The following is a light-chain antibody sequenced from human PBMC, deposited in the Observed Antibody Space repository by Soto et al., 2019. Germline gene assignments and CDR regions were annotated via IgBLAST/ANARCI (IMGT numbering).Light chain of an antibody. CDR2: DAS. CDR3: QQRSNWPLT. CDR1: QSVSGY. Sequence: EIVLTQSPATLSLSPGERAILSCRASQSVSGYLAWYQQKPGQAPRLLIYDASSRATGIPARFSGTGSGTDFTLTIGSLEPEDFAVYYCQQRSNWPLTFGQGTRLEIK. J-gene: IGKJ5*01. V-gene: IGKV3-11*01.